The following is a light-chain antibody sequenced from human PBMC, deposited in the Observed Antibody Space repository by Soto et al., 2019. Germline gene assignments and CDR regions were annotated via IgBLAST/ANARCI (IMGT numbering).Light chain of an antibody. CDR2: DVT. Sequence: QSVLTQPASVSGSPGQSITISCTGTSSDVGGYDFVSWYQQRPGKAPKLVIYDVTNRPSGVSNRFSGSKSGNTASLTISGLQAEDDADYYCTSYTRGDIGIFGGGTKLTVL. CDR3: TSYTRGDIGI. J-gene: IGLJ2*01. V-gene: IGLV2-14*01. CDR1: SSDVGGYDF.